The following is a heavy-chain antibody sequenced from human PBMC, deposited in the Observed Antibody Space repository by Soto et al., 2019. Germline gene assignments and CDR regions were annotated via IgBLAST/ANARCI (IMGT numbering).Heavy chain of an antibody. D-gene: IGHD1-26*01. V-gene: IGHV4-31*03. CDR2: IYYSGST. J-gene: IGHJ4*02. CDR1: GGSISSGGYY. Sequence: SETLSLTCTVSGGSISSGGYYWSWIRQHPGKGLEWIGYIYYSGSTYYNPSLKSRVTISVDTSKNQFSLKLSSVTAADTAVYYCARGGAEPLIDYWGQGTLVTVSS. CDR3: ARGGAEPLIDY.